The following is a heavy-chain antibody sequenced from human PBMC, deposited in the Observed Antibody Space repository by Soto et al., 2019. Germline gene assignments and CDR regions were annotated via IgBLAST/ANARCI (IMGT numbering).Heavy chain of an antibody. J-gene: IGHJ4*02. CDR1: GGSISSYY. CDR2: IYYSGST. D-gene: IGHD5-18*01. V-gene: IGHV4-59*01. CDR3: AASVTAMVRSVDQPLTTGSFDC. Sequence: PSETLSLTCTVSGGSISSYYWSWIRQPPGKGLEWIGYIYYSGSTNYNPSLKSRVTISVDTSKNQFSLKLSSVTAADTAVYYCAASVTAMVRSVDQPLTTGSFDCWGQGTLVTVSS.